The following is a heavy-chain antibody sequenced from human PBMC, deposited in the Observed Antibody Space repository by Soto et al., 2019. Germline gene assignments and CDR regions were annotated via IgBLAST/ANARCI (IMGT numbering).Heavy chain of an antibody. CDR3: AAPYYYGSGSYGNPYYYYGMDV. Sequence: SVKVSCKASGFTFTSSAMQWVRQARGQRLEWIGWIVVGSGNTNYAQKFQERVTITRDMSTSTAYMELSSLRSEDTAVYYCAAPYYYGSGSYGNPYYYYGMDVWGQGTTVTV. J-gene: IGHJ6*02. D-gene: IGHD3-10*01. CDR1: GFTFTSSA. CDR2: IVVGSGNT. V-gene: IGHV1-58*02.